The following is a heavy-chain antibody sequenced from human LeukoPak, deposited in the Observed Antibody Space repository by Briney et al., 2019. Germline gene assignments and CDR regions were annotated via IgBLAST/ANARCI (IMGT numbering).Heavy chain of an antibody. Sequence: SETLSLTCTVSGGSISSYFWSWIRQPPWKGLEWIGYIYYSGSTNYNPSLKSRVTISVDTSKNQSSLKLTSVTPEDTAVYYCARGFNERTPAACDYWGQGALVTVSS. CDR1: GGSISSYF. V-gene: IGHV4-59*12. CDR2: IYYSGST. J-gene: IGHJ4*02. D-gene: IGHD6-13*01. CDR3: ARGFNERTPAACDY.